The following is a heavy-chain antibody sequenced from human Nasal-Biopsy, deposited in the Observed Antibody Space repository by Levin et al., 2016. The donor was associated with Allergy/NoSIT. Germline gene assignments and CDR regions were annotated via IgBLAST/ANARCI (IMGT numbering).Heavy chain of an antibody. D-gene: IGHD3-9*01. J-gene: IGHJ5*02. V-gene: IGHV3-33*03. Sequence: GGSLRLSCVASGLDFKTYGMHWVRQAPGKGLEWVAVIWFDGSRETYADSVKGRFSISRDNSKNTLYLDMNRLRVDDTAVYFCATHAGYDSNSPLWFDPWGHGTRVIVSS. CDR3: ATHAGYDSNSPLWFDP. CDR1: GLDFKTYG. CDR2: IWFDGSRE.